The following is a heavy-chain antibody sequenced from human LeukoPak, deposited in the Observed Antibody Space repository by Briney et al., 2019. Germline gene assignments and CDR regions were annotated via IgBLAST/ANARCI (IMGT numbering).Heavy chain of an antibody. CDR2: IYYSGST. Sequence: SETLSLTCTVSGGSISSSSYYWGWIRQPPGKGLEWIGSIYYSGSTYYNPSLKSRVTISVDTSKNQFSLKLSSVTAADTAVYYCARSTGSMFDYWGQGTLVTVSS. J-gene: IGHJ4*02. CDR3: ARSTGSMFDY. V-gene: IGHV4-39*01. CDR1: GGSISSSSYY. D-gene: IGHD2-8*02.